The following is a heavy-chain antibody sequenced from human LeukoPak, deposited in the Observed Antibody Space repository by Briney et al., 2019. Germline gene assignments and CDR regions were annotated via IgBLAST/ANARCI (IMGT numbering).Heavy chain of an antibody. CDR2: FHDSGSA. CDR1: GNSISSYF. CDR3: ARDSHSVDTATPRGFDP. D-gene: IGHD2-15*01. J-gene: IGHJ5*02. V-gene: IGHV4-59*01. Sequence: SETLSLTCTVSGNSISSYFWSWIRQPPGKGLEWIGYFHDSGSANYNPSLKSRITMSVDTSKNQFSLKLRSVTAADTAVYYCARDSHSVDTATPRGFDPWGQGTPVTVSS.